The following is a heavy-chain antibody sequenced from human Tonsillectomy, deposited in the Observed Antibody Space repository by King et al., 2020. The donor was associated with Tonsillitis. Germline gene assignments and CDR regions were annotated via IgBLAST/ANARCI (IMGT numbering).Heavy chain of an antibody. CDR1: VGSIRTGDFY. Sequence: VQLQESGPGLVKPSQTLSLICSVSVGSIRTGDFYWSWIRQPPGKGLEWIGYIYYSGTTYDNPSLQGRVSMSVDASKNQFSLKLRSVTAADTAVYYCARGEGTTGGFDYWGQGTLVTVSS. CDR3: ARGEGTTGGFDY. CDR2: IYYSGTT. V-gene: IGHV4-30-4*01. D-gene: IGHD1-7*01. J-gene: IGHJ4*02.